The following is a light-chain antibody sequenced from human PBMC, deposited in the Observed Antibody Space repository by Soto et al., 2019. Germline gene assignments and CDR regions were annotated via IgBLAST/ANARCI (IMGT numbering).Light chain of an antibody. CDR3: QQYSRSAYT. Sequence: DIVLTQSPGTLSLSPGERATLSCRASQSVSSRFLAWYHLQRGQAPRLIIYGASSRATGIPHRFSGSGSGTDFTLTISRLEPEDSAVYYCQQYSRSAYTFGQGTTLEIK. V-gene: IGKV3-20*01. J-gene: IGKJ2*01. CDR1: QSVSSRF. CDR2: GAS.